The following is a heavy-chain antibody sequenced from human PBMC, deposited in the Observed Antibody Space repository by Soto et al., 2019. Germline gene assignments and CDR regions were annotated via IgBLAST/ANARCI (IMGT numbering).Heavy chain of an antibody. Sequence: GASVEVSCKASGNTFTTHYMHWTRQAPGQGLEWMGIINPSGGSTTYAQRFQGRVAMTRDTSTSTVYMDLSSLRSEDTAVYYCALYSTGWSPCGQGTMGTVSS. CDR3: ALYSTGWSP. V-gene: IGHV1-46*01. D-gene: IGHD6-13*01. CDR2: INPSGGST. CDR1: GNTFTTHY. J-gene: IGHJ3*01.